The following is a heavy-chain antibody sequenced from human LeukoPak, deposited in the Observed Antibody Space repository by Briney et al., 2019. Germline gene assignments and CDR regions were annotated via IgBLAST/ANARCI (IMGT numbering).Heavy chain of an antibody. J-gene: IGHJ4*02. CDR2: INPNSGGT. V-gene: IGHV1-2*02. Sequence: VASVKVSCKASGYTFTGYYMHWVRQAPGQGLEWMGWINPNSGGTNSSQKFQGRVTMTRDTSISTAYMELRSLRSDDTAVYYCARDSSSSLSYWGQGTLVTVSS. CDR3: ARDSSSSLSY. D-gene: IGHD6-6*01. CDR1: GYTFTGYY.